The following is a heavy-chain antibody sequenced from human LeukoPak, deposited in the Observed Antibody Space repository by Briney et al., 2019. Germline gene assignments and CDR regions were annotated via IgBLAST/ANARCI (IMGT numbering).Heavy chain of an antibody. Sequence: ASVKVSCKVSGYTLTELSMHWVRQAPGKGLEWMGGFDPEEGETIYAQKFQGRVTMTEDTSRDTAYMELSSLRSEDTAVYYCATVAGDYGDYYYYYMDVWGKGTTVTISS. V-gene: IGHV1-24*01. CDR2: FDPEEGET. CDR1: GYTLTELS. CDR3: ATVAGDYGDYYYYYMDV. D-gene: IGHD4-17*01. J-gene: IGHJ6*03.